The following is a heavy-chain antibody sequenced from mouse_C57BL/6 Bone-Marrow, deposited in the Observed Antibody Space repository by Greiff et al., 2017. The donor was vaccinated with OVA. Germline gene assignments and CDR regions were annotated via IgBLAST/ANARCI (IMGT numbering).Heavy chain of an antibody. CDR2: ISDGGSYT. CDR3: AREPPGFAY. V-gene: IGHV5-4*01. J-gene: IGHJ3*01. CDR1: GFTFSSYA. Sequence: EVQRVESGGGLVKPGGSLKLSCAASGFTFSSYAMSWVRQTPEKRLEWVATISDGGSYTYYPDNVKGRFTISRDNAKNNLYLQMRHLKSEDTAMYYCAREPPGFAYWGQGTLVTVSA.